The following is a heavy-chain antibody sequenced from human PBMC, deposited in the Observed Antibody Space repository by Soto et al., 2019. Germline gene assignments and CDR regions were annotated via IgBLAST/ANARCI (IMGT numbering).Heavy chain of an antibody. D-gene: IGHD4-17*01. J-gene: IGHJ4*02. Sequence: GGSLRLSCAASGFTFSSYGMHWVRQAPGKGLEWVAVIWYDGSNKYYADSMKGRFTISRDNSKNTLYLQMNSLRAEDTAVYYCAREGRTTVTTGFFDYWGQGTLVTVSS. CDR3: AREGRTTVTTGFFDY. CDR1: GFTFSSYG. CDR2: IWYDGSNK. V-gene: IGHV3-33*01.